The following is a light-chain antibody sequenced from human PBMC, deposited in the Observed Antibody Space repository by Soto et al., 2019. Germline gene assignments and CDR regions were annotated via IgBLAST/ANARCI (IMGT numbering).Light chain of an antibody. CDR2: GAS. Sequence: PGERVTLSCRASQSVSSSYLTWYQQKPGQAPRLLIYGASTRATSIPARFSGSGSGTDFTLTISSLQPEDVAVYYCQQDYTRFTVGPGTKVDIK. CDR3: QQDYTRFT. V-gene: IGKV3D-7*01. CDR1: QSVSSSY. J-gene: IGKJ3*01.